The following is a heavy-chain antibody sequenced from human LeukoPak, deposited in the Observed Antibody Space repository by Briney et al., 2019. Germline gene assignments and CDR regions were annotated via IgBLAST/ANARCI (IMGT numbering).Heavy chain of an antibody. CDR3: ASPEPIVVVPAPLYY. Sequence: ASVKLSCKASGGTFSSYAISWVRQAPGQGLEWMGGVISIFGTANYAQKFQGRVTITTDEYTSTAYMELSSLRSEDTAVYYCASPEPIVVVPAPLYYWGQGTLVTVSS. D-gene: IGHD2-2*01. J-gene: IGHJ4*02. CDR1: GGTFSSYA. CDR2: VISIFGTA. V-gene: IGHV1-69*05.